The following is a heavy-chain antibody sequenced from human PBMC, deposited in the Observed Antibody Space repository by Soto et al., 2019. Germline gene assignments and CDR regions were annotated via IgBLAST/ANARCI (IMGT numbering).Heavy chain of an antibody. V-gene: IGHV3-64*01. D-gene: IGHD2-21*01. CDR2: ISSNGGST. Sequence: GGSLRLSCAASGFTFSSYAMHWVRQAPGKGLEYVSAISSNGGSTYYANSVKGRFTISRDNSKNTLYLQMGSLRAEDMAVYYCARGLAGGPNDYWGQGTLVTVSS. J-gene: IGHJ4*02. CDR3: ARGLAGGPNDY. CDR1: GFTFSSYA.